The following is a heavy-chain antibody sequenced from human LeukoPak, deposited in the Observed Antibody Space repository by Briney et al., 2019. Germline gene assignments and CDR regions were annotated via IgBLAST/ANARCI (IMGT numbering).Heavy chain of an antibody. D-gene: IGHD4-17*01. J-gene: IGHJ2*01. V-gene: IGHV1-2*02. CDR3: VRALSTVATWLYL. Sequence: ASVKVSCKASGYTFTGYLMHWVRQAPGQGLEWMGWISPNSGDTKYAQKFQGRVTMTGDTSISTAYMELSRLRSDDTAVYYCVRALSTVATWLYLWGRGTLVTVSS. CDR1: GYTFTGYL. CDR2: ISPNSGDT.